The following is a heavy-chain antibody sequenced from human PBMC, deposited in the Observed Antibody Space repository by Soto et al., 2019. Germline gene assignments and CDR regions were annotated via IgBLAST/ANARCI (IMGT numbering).Heavy chain of an antibody. D-gene: IGHD3-10*01. V-gene: IGHV1-18*01. CDR3: VRVPSGSYYYYYGMDV. CDR1: GYTFTSYG. CDR2: ISAYNGNT. J-gene: IGHJ6*02. Sequence: QVQLVQSGAEVKKPGASVKVSCKASGYTFTSYGISWVRQAPGQGLEWMGWISAYNGNTNYAQKLQGRVIMTTDTSTSTAYMELRSLRSDDTAVYYCVRVPSGSYYYYYGMDVWGQGTTVTVSS.